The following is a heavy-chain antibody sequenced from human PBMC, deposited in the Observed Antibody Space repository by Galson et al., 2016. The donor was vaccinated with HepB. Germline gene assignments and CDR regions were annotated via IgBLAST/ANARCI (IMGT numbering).Heavy chain of an antibody. V-gene: IGHV3-15*01. CDR3: IKAAAGLFDQ. J-gene: IGHJ4*02. D-gene: IGHD6-13*01. CDR1: KFTFSNAW. Sequence: SLRLSCAASKFTFSNAWMSWVRQAPGKGLEWVGRIKSKADGGTTDYAAPVKGRFTISRDDSKDTLYLQMNSLKTEDTAVYYCIKAAAGLFDQWGQGTLVTVSS. CDR2: IKSKADGGTT.